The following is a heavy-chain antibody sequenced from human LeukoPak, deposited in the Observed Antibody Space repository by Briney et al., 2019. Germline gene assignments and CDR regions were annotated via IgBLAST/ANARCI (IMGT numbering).Heavy chain of an antibody. J-gene: IGHJ4*02. CDR2: ISGGGGST. D-gene: IGHD1-26*01. CDR1: GFTFTSYS. Sequence: GGSLRLSCAASGFTFTSYSMNWVRQAPEKGLEWVSTISGGGGSTYYADSVKGRFTISRDNSKNTLYLQMNSLRAEDTALYFCAKKAQYNGNYPLDYWGQGTLVTVSS. V-gene: IGHV3-23*01. CDR3: AKKAQYNGNYPLDY.